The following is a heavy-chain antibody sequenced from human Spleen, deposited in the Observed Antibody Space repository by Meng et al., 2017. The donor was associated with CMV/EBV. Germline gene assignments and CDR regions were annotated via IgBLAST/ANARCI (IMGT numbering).Heavy chain of an antibody. D-gene: IGHD1-20*01. J-gene: IGHJ5*02. CDR3: ARDPASVPPNFNPIIGTEPPRGNWFDP. Sequence: GESLQISCAASGFTFSSYTMNWVRQAPGKGLEWVASISDGPDYIYYPDPLKGRFTISIDNANNLRYLQIDSLRADDTAVYYCARDPASVPPNFNPIIGTEPPRGNWFDPWGQGTLVTVSS. V-gene: IGHV3-21*01. CDR2: ISDGPDYI. CDR1: GFTFSSYT.